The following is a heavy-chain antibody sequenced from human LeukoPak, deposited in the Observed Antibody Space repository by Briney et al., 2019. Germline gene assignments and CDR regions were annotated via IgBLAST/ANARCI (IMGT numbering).Heavy chain of an antibody. D-gene: IGHD3-22*01. V-gene: IGHV4-34*01. CDR2: INHSGST. CDR3: ARTVMYYYDSSAGNWFDP. Sequence: PSETLSLTCAVYGGSFSGYYWSWIRQPPGKGLEWIGEINHSGSTNYNPSLKSRVTISVDTSKNQFSLKLSSVTAADTAVYYCARTVMYYYDSSAGNWFDPWGQGTLVTVSS. CDR1: GGSFSGYY. J-gene: IGHJ5*02.